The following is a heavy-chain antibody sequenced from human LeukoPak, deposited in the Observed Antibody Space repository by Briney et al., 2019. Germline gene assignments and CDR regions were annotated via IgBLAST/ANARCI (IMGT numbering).Heavy chain of an antibody. Sequence: HGGSLRLSCAASGFTFSSYWMSWVRQAPGKGLEWVGNIKQDGSEKYYSVSVKGRFTISRDNATNSLSLQMNSLRAEDTAVYYCARFSSGYYDSSGYPRSYYFDYWGQGTLVTVSP. V-gene: IGHV3-7*01. D-gene: IGHD3-22*01. CDR3: ARFSSGYYDSSGYPRSYYFDY. CDR1: GFTFSSYW. CDR2: IKQDGSEK. J-gene: IGHJ4*02.